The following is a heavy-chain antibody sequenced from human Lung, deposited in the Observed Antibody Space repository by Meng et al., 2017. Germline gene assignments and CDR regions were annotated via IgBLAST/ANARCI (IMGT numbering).Heavy chain of an antibody. J-gene: IGHJ1*01. CDR1: GFSFTHHW. CDR3: TNDLLNH. D-gene: IGHD1-1*01. V-gene: IGHV3-74*01. Sequence: VELASSGGGFVRAVGSLSICCAASGFSFTHHWLHWLRQGGGKGLGWVSRINRDGTKPTSAYLVKCRFTISIENAKNTLYQQMNNLRAEDTAFYDCTNDLLNHWGQGALVTVSS. CDR2: INRDGTKP.